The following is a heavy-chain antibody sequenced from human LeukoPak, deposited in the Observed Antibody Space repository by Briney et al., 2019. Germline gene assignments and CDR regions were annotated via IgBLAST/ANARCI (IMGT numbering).Heavy chain of an antibody. CDR2: IIPILGIA. Sequence: ASVKVSCKASGGTFSSYAISWVRQAPGPGLEWMGRIIPILGIANYAQKFQGRVTITADKSTSTAYMELSSLRSEDTAVYYCARERDRDYPFDYWGQGTLVTVSS. CDR1: GGTFSSYA. CDR3: ARERDRDYPFDY. V-gene: IGHV1-69*04. J-gene: IGHJ4*02. D-gene: IGHD4-17*01.